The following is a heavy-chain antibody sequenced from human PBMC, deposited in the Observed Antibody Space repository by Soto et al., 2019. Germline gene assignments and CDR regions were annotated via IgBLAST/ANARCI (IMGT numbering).Heavy chain of an antibody. D-gene: IGHD3-10*01. J-gene: IGHJ4*02. Sequence: QVQVVESGGGMVEPGRSLRLSGAASGFSFSRYAIHWVRQAPGKGLEWVAVISKDGSHKYYLESVKGRFTISRDNSKNILSLHMNSLTNEDTAVYYCARSRSGAVADSFDFWGQGTLVTVSS. CDR1: GFSFSRYA. CDR2: ISKDGSHK. CDR3: ARSRSGAVADSFDF. V-gene: IGHV3-30*04.